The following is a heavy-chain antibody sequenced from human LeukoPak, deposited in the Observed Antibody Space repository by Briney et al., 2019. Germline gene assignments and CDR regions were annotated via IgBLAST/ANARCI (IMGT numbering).Heavy chain of an antibody. CDR2: INHSGST. Sequence: PSETLSLTCAVYGGSFSGYYWSWIRQPPGKGLEWIGEINHSGSTNYNPSLKSRVTISVDTSNNKFSLKLTSVTAADTAVYYCARAAYYYYVDVWGKGTTVTISS. J-gene: IGHJ6*03. CDR1: GGSFSGYY. V-gene: IGHV4-34*01. CDR3: ARAAYYYYVDV.